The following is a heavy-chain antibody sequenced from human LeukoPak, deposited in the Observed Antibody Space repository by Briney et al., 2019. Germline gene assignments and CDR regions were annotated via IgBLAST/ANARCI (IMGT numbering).Heavy chain of an antibody. Sequence: PGGSLRLSCAASGFTFSSYAMNWVRQAPGKGLEWVSGISGSGGRTYYADSVKGRFTISRDNSENTLYMQMNSLRAEDTAVYYCARDLWGLPLFDQWGQGTLVTDSS. V-gene: IGHV3-23*01. J-gene: IGHJ4*02. CDR2: ISGSGGRT. CDR3: ARDLWGLPLFDQ. CDR1: GFTFSSYA. D-gene: IGHD4-11*01.